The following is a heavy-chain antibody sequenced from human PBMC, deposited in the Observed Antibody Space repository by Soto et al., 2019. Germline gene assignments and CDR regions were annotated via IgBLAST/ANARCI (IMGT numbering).Heavy chain of an antibody. CDR2: IHSGGRT. V-gene: IGHV3-66*01. Sequence: EVQLVESGGGLVQPGGSLRLSCAASEFTVSTNYMNWVRQAPGKGLEWVSLIHSGGRTYYPDSVKGRFTISRDNSKKTLYLQMNGLRAEDTAVYYCAGSYSYGSFDYWGHGTLVTVSS. D-gene: IGHD5-18*01. CDR3: AGSYSYGSFDY. CDR1: EFTVSTNY. J-gene: IGHJ4*01.